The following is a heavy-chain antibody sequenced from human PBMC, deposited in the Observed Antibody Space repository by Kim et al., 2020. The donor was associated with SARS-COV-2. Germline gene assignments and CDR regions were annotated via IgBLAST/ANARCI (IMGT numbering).Heavy chain of an antibody. V-gene: IGHV1-46*01. D-gene: IGHD3-10*01. J-gene: IGHJ4*02. Sequence: FQGRVTMTRDTSTSTVYMELSSLRSEDTAVYYCAREGGLIYYGSGSYYNYWGQGTLVTVSS. CDR3: AREGGLIYYGSGSYYNY.